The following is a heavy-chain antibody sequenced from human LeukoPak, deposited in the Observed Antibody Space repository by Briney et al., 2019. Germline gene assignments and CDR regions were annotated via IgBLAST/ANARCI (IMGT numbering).Heavy chain of an antibody. CDR1: GFTFGDYA. Sequence: GGSLRLSCTPSGFTFGDYAMSWVRQAPGEGLEGVGLIRSKAYGGTTEYAASVKGRFTISRDDSKSIAYLQMNSLKTEDTAVYYCTRLRLPGGYWGQGTLVTVSS. D-gene: IGHD5-12*01. J-gene: IGHJ4*02. V-gene: IGHV3-49*04. CDR3: TRLRLPGGY. CDR2: IRSKAYGGTT.